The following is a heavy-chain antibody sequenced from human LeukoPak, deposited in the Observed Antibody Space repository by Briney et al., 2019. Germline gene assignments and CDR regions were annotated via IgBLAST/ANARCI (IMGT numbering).Heavy chain of an antibody. Sequence: PGGSLRLSCAASGFTFSSYALTWVRQAPGKGLEWVSGISGSGGGTYYTDSVKGRFIISRDNSKNTLYLQMNSLRAEDTAVYYRAQDTLGYCGGGLCYTYWGQGALVTVSS. CDR3: AQDTLGYCGGGLCYTY. CDR1: GFTFSSYA. CDR2: ISGSGGGT. D-gene: IGHD2-15*01. V-gene: IGHV3-23*01. J-gene: IGHJ4*02.